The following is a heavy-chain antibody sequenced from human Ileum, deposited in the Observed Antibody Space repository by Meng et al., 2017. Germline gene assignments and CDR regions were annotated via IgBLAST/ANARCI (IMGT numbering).Heavy chain of an antibody. D-gene: IGHD3-3*01. CDR2: IIPILGIA. V-gene: IGHV1-69*02. CDR1: GGTFSSYT. J-gene: IGHJ4*02. CDR3: ARSSLGWPFLPFDY. Sequence: QVQLVQSGAEVKKPGSSVMFSCKASGGTFSSYTISWVLQDPGQGLEWMGRIIPILGIANYAQKFQGRVTITADKSTSTAYMELSSLRSEDTAVYYCARSSLGWPFLPFDYWGQGTLVTVSS.